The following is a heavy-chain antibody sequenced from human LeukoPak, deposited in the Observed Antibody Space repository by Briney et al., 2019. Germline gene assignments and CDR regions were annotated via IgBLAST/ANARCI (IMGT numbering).Heavy chain of an antibody. D-gene: IGHD3-3*01. CDR2: MSYDGGRT. CDR1: GFTFSTND. J-gene: IGHJ4*02. CDR3: AKGWNYFDN. V-gene: IGHV3-30*18. Sequence: GGSLRLSCAASGFTFSTNDIHWVRQAPGKGLEWVAVMSYDGGRTYYLDSVKGRFTISRDNSKSTLFLLMNSLRAEDTGVYYCAKGWNYFDNWGQGTLVTVSS.